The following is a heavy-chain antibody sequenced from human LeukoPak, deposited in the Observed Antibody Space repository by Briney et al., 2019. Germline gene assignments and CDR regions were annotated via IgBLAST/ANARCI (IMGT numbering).Heavy chain of an antibody. Sequence: GGSLRLSCAASGFTFNRYAMHWVRQAPGKGLEWVAVISYDGSNKYYADSVKGRFTISRDNSKNTLYLQMNSPRTEDTAVYYCAREAVGAIYFDYWGQGTLVTVSS. J-gene: IGHJ4*02. CDR2: ISYDGSNK. CDR1: GFTFNRYA. D-gene: IGHD3-22*01. CDR3: AREAVGAIYFDY. V-gene: IGHV3-30-3*01.